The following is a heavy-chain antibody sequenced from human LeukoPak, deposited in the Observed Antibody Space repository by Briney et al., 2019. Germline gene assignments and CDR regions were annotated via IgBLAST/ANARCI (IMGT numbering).Heavy chain of an antibody. CDR2: ISYDGRKT. Sequence: PGGSLRLSCAASGFTFSNAWMSWVRQAPGKGLEWVAVISYDGRKTYYADSMKGRFTISRDNSKNTLYLQMNSLRAEDTAVYYCAKELLSSPTAEDAFDIWGQGTMVTVSS. CDR1: GFTFSNAW. CDR3: AKELLSSPTAEDAFDI. D-gene: IGHD1-14*01. J-gene: IGHJ3*02. V-gene: IGHV3-30*18.